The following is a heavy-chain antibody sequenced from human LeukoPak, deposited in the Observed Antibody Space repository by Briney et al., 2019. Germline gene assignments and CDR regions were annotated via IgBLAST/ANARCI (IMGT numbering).Heavy chain of an antibody. V-gene: IGHV3-43*01. Sequence: GGSLRLSCAASGFTFDDYTMHWVRQAPGKGLEWVSLIRWDGGSTYYADSVKGRFTISRDNSKNTLNLQMNTLRAEDAAVYYCARGGYDTSGSYYRAPLYYFDYWGQGALVTVSS. CDR1: GFTFDDYT. CDR3: ARGGYDTSGSYYRAPLYYFDY. D-gene: IGHD3-10*01. J-gene: IGHJ4*02. CDR2: IRWDGGST.